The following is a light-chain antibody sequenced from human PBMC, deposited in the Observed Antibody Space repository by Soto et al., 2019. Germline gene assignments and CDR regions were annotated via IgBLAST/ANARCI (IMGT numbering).Light chain of an antibody. CDR2: LAS. J-gene: IGKJ4*01. V-gene: IGKV1-5*03. Sequence: DIQMTQSPSTLSASVGDRVTITCRASQSISSWLAWYQQKPGTAPKLLIYLASTLQGGVPSRFSGSGSGTDFSLTISSLQPEDVATYYCQYLNSFPLTFGGGTKVEIK. CDR3: QYLNSFPLT. CDR1: QSISSW.